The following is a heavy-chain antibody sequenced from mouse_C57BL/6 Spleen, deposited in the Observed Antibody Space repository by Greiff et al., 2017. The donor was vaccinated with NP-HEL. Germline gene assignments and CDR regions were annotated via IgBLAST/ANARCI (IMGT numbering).Heavy chain of an antibody. J-gene: IGHJ3*01. CDR3: ASNYRFAY. D-gene: IGHD2-1*01. CDR1: GFTFSDYG. Sequence: EVKLVESGGGLVKPGGSLKLSCAASGFTFSDYGMHWVRQAPEKGLEWVAYISSGSSTIYYADTVMVRFNISRENAKNTLFLQMTSLRSEDTAMYYCASNYRFAYWGQGTLVTVSA. CDR2: ISSGSSTI. V-gene: IGHV5-17*01.